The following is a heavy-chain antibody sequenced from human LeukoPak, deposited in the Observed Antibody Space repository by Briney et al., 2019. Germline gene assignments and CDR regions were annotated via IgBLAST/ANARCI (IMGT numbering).Heavy chain of an antibody. V-gene: IGHV4-30-4*08. J-gene: IGHJ5*02. Sequence: PSQTLSLTCTLSGGSISSGDYYWSWLRHPPWRGLEWFGYIYYRGSTYYTPSLKSRVTISVATSTTHFSVKLSSVTAADTAVYYCARAKLGGFDPWGQGTLVTVSS. D-gene: IGHD3-16*01. CDR2: IYYRGST. CDR3: ARAKLGGFDP. CDR1: GGSISSGDYY.